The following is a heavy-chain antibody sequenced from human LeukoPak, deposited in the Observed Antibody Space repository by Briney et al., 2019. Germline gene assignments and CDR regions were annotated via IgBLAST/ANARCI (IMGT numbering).Heavy chain of an antibody. CDR3: AREYSYGLDDAFDI. V-gene: IGHV3-30-3*01. D-gene: IGHD5-18*01. CDR1: GFTFSTYA. CDR2: ISYDGSNK. Sequence: GGSLRLSCAASGFTFSTYAMHWVRQAPGKGLEWVAVISYDGSNKYYADSVKGRFTISRDNSKNTLYLQMNSLRAEDTAVYYCAREYSYGLDDAFDIWGQGTMVTVSS. J-gene: IGHJ3*02.